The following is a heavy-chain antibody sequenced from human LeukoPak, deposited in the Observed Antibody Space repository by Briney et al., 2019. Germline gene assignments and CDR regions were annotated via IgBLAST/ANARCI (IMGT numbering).Heavy chain of an antibody. J-gene: IGHJ5*02. Sequence: PSETLSLTCTVSGGSISSYYWSWIRQPPGKGLEWIGYIHYSGSTNNNPSLKSRVTISVDTSKNQFSLKLTSVTAADTAVYYCARERLELMGVSWWFDPWGQGTLVTVSS. CDR2: IHYSGST. CDR3: ARERLELMGVSWWFDP. CDR1: GGSISSYY. D-gene: IGHD1-1*01. V-gene: IGHV4-59*12.